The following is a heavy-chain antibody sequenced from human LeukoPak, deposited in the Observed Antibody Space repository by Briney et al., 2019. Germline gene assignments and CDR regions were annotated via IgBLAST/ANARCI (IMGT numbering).Heavy chain of an antibody. J-gene: IGHJ4*02. CDR3: ARDNYSYGLDY. CDR1: GGSISSGGYS. D-gene: IGHD5-18*01. Sequence: SETLSLTWAVSGGSISSGGYSWSWLRQPPVKGLEWIGYIYLSGSTYYNPSLKSRVTISVDRSKNQFSLKLSSVTAADTAVYYCARDNYSYGLDYWGQGTLVTVSS. V-gene: IGHV4-30-2*01. CDR2: IYLSGST.